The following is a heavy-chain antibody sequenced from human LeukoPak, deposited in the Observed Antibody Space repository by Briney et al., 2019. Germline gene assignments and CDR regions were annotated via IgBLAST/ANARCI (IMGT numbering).Heavy chain of an antibody. CDR3: ARVRGAAPGYYYYYMDV. J-gene: IGHJ6*03. Sequence: ASVKVSCKASGYTFTSHGISWVRQAPGQGLEWMGWINTYIGNTNYAQKFQGRVTMTTDTSTSTAYMELSSLRSEDTAVYYCARVRGAAPGYYYYYMDVWGKGTTVTVSS. CDR2: INTYIGNT. V-gene: IGHV1-18*01. CDR1: GYTFTSHG. D-gene: IGHD6-13*01.